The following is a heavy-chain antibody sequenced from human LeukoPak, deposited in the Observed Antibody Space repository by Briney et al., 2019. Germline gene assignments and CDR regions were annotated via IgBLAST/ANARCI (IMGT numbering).Heavy chain of an antibody. CDR3: ARLVPYYYDSSGYYGTIGDFDY. CDR2: INHSGST. D-gene: IGHD3-22*01. Sequence: SETLSLTCAVYGGSFSGYYWSWIRQPPGKGLEWIGEINHSGSTNYNPSLKSRVTISVGTSKNQFSLKLSSVTAADTAVYYCARLVPYYYDSSGYYGTIGDFDYWGQGTLVTVSS. J-gene: IGHJ4*02. CDR1: GGSFSGYY. V-gene: IGHV4-34*01.